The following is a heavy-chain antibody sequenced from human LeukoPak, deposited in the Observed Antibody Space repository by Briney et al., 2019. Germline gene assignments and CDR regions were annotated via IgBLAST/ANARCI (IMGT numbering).Heavy chain of an antibody. CDR3: AREGITMVRGVRSPYFDY. D-gene: IGHD3-10*01. CDR2: IYYSGST. CDR1: GGSISSSSYY. J-gene: IGHJ4*02. V-gene: IGHV4-39*02. Sequence: PSETLSLTCTVSGGSISSSSYYWGWIRQPPGKGLEWIGSIYYSGSTYYNPSLKSRVTISVDTSKNQFSLKLSSVTAADTAMYYCAREGITMVRGVRSPYFDYWGQGTLVTVSS.